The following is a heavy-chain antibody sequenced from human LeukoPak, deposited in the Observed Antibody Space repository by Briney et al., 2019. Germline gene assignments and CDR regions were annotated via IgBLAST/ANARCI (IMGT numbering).Heavy chain of an antibody. CDR2: INPSGGST. D-gene: IGHD6-13*01. Sequence: EASVKVSCKASGYTFTSYYMHWVRQAPGQGLEWMGIINPSGGSTSYAQKFQGRVTMTRDMSTSTVYMELSSLRSEDTAVYYCARDRRSSSWPYAFDIWGQGTMVTVSS. CDR3: ARDRRSSSWPYAFDI. J-gene: IGHJ3*02. CDR1: GYTFTSYY. V-gene: IGHV1-46*01.